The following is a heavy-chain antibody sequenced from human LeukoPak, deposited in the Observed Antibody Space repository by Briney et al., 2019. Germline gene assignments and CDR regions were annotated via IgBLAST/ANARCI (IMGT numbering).Heavy chain of an antibody. Sequence: SETLSLTCTVSGGSISSGGYYWSWIRQHPGKGLEWIGYIYDNGNTYYNPSLKSRVTMSLDTSNNQFSLNLNSVTAADTAVYYCAREMVMANNRFDPWGQGILVTVSS. CDR2: IYDNGNT. V-gene: IGHV4-31*03. J-gene: IGHJ5*02. CDR3: AREMVMANNRFDP. CDR1: GGSISSGGYY. D-gene: IGHD2-21*01.